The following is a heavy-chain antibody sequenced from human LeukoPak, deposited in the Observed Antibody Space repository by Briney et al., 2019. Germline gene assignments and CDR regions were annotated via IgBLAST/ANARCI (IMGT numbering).Heavy chain of an antibody. Sequence: PSETLSLTCAVSGGSISNNNWWSWVRQAPGKGLEWVAFIRDDGSNKYYADSVKGRFTISRDNSKNTLYLQMNSLRAEDTAVYYCAKRGEGVSNTWYMNNWFDPWGQGTLVTVSS. V-gene: IGHV3-30*02. CDR1: GGSISNNN. CDR2: IRDDGSNK. J-gene: IGHJ5*02. CDR3: AKRGEGVSNTWYMNNWFDP. D-gene: IGHD6-13*01.